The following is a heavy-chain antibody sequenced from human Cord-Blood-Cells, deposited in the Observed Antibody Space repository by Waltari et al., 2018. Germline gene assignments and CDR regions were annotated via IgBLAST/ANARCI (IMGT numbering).Heavy chain of an antibody. J-gene: IGHJ3*02. D-gene: IGHD7-27*01. CDR2: INPNCGGT. Sequence: QVQLVQSGAEVKKPGASVKVSCKASGYTFTGYYMHWVRQAPGQGLEWMGWINPNCGGTNDAQKFQGRVTMTRDTSSSTAYMELSRLRSDDTAVYYCASGDPNWGEMAFDIWGQGTMVTVSS. V-gene: IGHV1-2*02. CDR1: GYTFTGYY. CDR3: ASGDPNWGEMAFDI.